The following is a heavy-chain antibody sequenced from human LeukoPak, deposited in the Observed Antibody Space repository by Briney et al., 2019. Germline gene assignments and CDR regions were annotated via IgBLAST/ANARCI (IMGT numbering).Heavy chain of an antibody. J-gene: IGHJ4*02. CDR3: ARDTGIVATRD. CDR1: GYTFTSYN. D-gene: IGHD5-12*01. V-gene: IGHV1-8*01. CDR2: MNPNSINI. Sequence: ASVKVSCKASGYTFTSYNINWVRQAPGQGLEWIGWMNPNSINIAYSQKFQGRVTITADESTSTAYMELSSLRSEDTAVYYCARDTGIVATRDWGQGTLVTVSS.